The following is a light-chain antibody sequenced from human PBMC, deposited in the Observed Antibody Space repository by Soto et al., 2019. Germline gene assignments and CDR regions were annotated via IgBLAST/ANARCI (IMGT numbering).Light chain of an antibody. V-gene: IGKV1-27*01. J-gene: IGKJ4*01. CDR3: QKYNSAPLT. Sequence: DIQMTQSPSSLSASVGDRVTITCRASQGISNFLACYQQRPGEVPNLLIYAASTLQSGVPSRFSGSGSGTDFTLTISSLQPEDVATYYCQKYNSAPLTFGGGTKVEIK. CDR2: AAS. CDR1: QGISNF.